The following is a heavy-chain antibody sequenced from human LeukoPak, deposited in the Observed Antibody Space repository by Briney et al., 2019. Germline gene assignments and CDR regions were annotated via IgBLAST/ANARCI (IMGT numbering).Heavy chain of an antibody. D-gene: IGHD3-10*01. Sequence: SETLSLTCTVSGGSISSYYWSWIRQPPGKGLEWIGYIYYSGSTNYNPSLKSRVTISVDTSKNQFSLKLSSVTAADTAVYYCARVKVRGVMRWGRGTLVTVSS. V-gene: IGHV4-59*12. CDR3: ARVKVRGVMR. CDR1: GGSISSYY. J-gene: IGHJ4*02. CDR2: IYYSGST.